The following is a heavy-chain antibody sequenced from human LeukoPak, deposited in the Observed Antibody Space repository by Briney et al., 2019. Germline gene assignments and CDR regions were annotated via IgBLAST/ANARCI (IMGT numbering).Heavy chain of an antibody. D-gene: IGHD3-9*01. CDR3: AKDRYFDWFIFDY. Sequence: GGSLRLSCAASGFTFSSCGMHWVRQAPGKGLEWVAVISYDGSNKYYADSVKGRFTISRDNSKNTLYLQMNSLRAEDTAVYYCAKDRYFDWFIFDYWGQGTLVTVSS. CDR2: ISYDGSNK. V-gene: IGHV3-30*18. J-gene: IGHJ4*02. CDR1: GFTFSSCG.